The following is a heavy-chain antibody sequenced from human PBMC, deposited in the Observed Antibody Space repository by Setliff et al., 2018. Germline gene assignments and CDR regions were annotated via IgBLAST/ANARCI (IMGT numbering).Heavy chain of an antibody. D-gene: IGHD3-16*01. CDR2: IDPKSGRT. Sequence: ASVKVSCKTSGYPFGGYYIYWMRQAPGQGLEWMGWIDPKSGRTKYAVKFQGRVTMTRDTSISTIYIEVSSLTSDDTAMYYCAKQGDLTFDYWGQGTQVTVSS. J-gene: IGHJ4*02. V-gene: IGHV1-2*02. CDR1: GYPFGGYY. CDR3: AKQGDLTFDY.